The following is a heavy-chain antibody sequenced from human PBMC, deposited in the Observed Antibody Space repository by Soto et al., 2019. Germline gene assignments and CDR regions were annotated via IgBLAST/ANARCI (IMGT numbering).Heavy chain of an antibody. V-gene: IGHV3-15*01. Sequence: GGSLRLSCAASGFTFSNAWMSWVRQAPGKGLEWVGRIKSKTDGGTTDYAAPVKGRFTISRDDSKNTLYLQMNSLKTEDTAVYYCTTSGYYYGSGKDYWGQGTMVTVSS. D-gene: IGHD3-10*01. CDR2: IKSKTDGGTT. J-gene: IGHJ4*02. CDR1: GFTFSNAW. CDR3: TTSGYYYGSGKDY.